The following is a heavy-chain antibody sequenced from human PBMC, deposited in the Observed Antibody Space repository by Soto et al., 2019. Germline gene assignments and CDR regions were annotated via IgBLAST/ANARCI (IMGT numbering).Heavy chain of an antibody. J-gene: IGHJ6*02. CDR3: ARGGDYYDSSGYYYYYYGMDV. V-gene: IGHV4-59*01. CDR1: GGSISSYY. CDR2: IYYSGST. D-gene: IGHD3-22*01. Sequence: SETLSLTCTVSGGSISSYYWSWIRQPPGKGLEWIGYIYYSGSTNYNPSRKSRVTISVDTSKNQFSLKLSSVTAADTAVYYCARGGDYYDSSGYYYYYYGMDVWGQGTTVTVSS.